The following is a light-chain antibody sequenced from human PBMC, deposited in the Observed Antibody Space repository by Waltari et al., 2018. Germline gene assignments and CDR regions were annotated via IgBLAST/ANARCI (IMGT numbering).Light chain of an antibody. V-gene: IGKV3-11*01. CDR1: QSVRNY. CDR3: QYRGHWPPDAS. Sequence: EIVLTQSPATLSLSPGERATLSCRASQSVRNYLAWYQQKPGQAPRLLIYAASNRATGRPARFSGSGSGTDFTLTISSLEPEDFAVYYCQYRGHWPPDASFGPGTKVDIK. J-gene: IGKJ3*01. CDR2: AAS.